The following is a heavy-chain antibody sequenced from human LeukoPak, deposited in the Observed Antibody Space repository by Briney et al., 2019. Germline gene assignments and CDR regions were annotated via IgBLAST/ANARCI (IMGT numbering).Heavy chain of an antibody. CDR2: ISYDGSNK. CDR1: GFTFSSYA. D-gene: IGHD3-22*01. J-gene: IGHJ4*02. CDR3: ARVPRYYDSSGYYSFDY. V-gene: IGHV3-30-3*01. Sequence: GGSLRLSCAASGFTFSSYAMHWVRQAPGKGLEWVAVISYDGSNKYYADSVKGRFTISRDNSKNTLYLQMNSLRAEDTAVYYCARVPRYYDSSGYYSFDYWAREPWSPPPQ.